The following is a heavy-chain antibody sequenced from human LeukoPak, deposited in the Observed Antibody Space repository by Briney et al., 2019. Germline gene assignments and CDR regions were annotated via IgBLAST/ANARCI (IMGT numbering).Heavy chain of an antibody. J-gene: IGHJ4*02. V-gene: IGHV3-30-3*01. CDR2: ISYDGSNK. D-gene: IGHD3-10*01. CDR3: ARPIDNGSGSYYFDY. CDR1: GFTFSSYA. Sequence: GRSLRLSCAASGFTFSSYAMPWVRQAPGKGLEWVAVISYDGSNKYYADSVKGRFTISRDNSKNTLYLQMNTLRPEDTAVYYCARPIDNGSGSYYFDYWGQGTLVTVSS.